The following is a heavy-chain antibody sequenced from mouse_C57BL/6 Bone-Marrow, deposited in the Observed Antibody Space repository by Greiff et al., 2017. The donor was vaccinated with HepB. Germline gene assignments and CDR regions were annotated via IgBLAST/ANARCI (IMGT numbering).Heavy chain of an antibody. V-gene: IGHV1-81*01. CDR2: ICTRSGNT. CDR3: ARGDRDANCDY. Sequence: QVQLQQSGAELARPGASLKLSCTASGYTFTSYGISWVKQRTGQGLEWIGEICTRSGNTYYNEKFKGKATLTADKDSSTAYMELRSLTSEASAFYFCARGDRDANCDYWGRGTTLTVSS. CDR1: GYTFTSYG. J-gene: IGHJ2*01. D-gene: IGHD3-3*01.